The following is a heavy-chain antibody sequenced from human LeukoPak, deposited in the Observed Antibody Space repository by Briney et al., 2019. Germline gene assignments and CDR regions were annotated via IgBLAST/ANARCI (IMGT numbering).Heavy chain of an antibody. CDR2: INPSGGST. D-gene: IGHD3-10*01. CDR1: GYTFTSYY. V-gene: IGHV1-46*01. J-gene: IGHJ6*02. CDR3: ARVESGSGNYSYYYHGMDV. Sequence: VASVKVSCKASGYTFTSYYMHWVRQAPGQGLEWMGIINPSGGSTSYAQKFQGRVTMTRDTSTSTVYMELSSLRSEDTAVYYCARVESGSGNYSYYYHGMDVWGQGTTVTVSS.